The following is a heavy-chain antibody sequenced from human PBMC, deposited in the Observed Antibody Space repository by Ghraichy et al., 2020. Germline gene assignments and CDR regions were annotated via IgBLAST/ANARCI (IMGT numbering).Heavy chain of an antibody. D-gene: IGHD1-26*01. CDR2: ISSSSSTI. Sequence: GGSLRLSCAASGFTFSSYSMNWVRQAPGKGLEWVSYISSSSSTIYYADSVKGRFTISRDNAKNSLYLQMNSLRDEDTAVYYCARDSYRAGATTGPWFDPWGQGTLVTVSS. J-gene: IGHJ5*02. CDR3: ARDSYRAGATTGPWFDP. V-gene: IGHV3-48*02. CDR1: GFTFSSYS.